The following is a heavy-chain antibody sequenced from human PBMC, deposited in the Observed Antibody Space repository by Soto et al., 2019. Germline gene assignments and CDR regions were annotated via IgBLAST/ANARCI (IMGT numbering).Heavy chain of an antibody. J-gene: IGHJ6*02. CDR1: GGSISSYY. D-gene: IGHD5-18*01. V-gene: IGHV4-59*01. Sequence: LSLTCTVSGGSISSYYWSWIRQPPGKGLEWIGYIYYSGSTNYNPSLKSRVTISVDTSKNQFSLKLSSVTAADTAVYYCARGYSMGLDYYYYGMDVWGQGTTVTVSS. CDR3: ARGYSMGLDYYYYGMDV. CDR2: IYYSGST.